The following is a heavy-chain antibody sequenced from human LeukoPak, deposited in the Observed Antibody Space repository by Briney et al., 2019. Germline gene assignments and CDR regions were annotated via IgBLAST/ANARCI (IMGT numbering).Heavy chain of an antibody. D-gene: IGHD3-16*01. V-gene: IGHV1-18*01. CDR1: GYTFSSYV. Sequence: ASVKVSCKASGYTFSSYVISWVRQAPGQGLEWRGWINIYKGNTKYAQKFQGRVTMTTDTSTSTAYLEVTSLRSDDTAVYYCARDHDSVWDGHRPYFDYWGQGTLVTVSS. CDR3: ARDHDSVWDGHRPYFDY. J-gene: IGHJ4*02. CDR2: INIYKGNT.